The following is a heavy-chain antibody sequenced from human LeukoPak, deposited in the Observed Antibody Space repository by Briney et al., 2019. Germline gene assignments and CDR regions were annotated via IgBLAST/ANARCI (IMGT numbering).Heavy chain of an antibody. CDR2: ISGSGGST. V-gene: IGHV3-23*01. D-gene: IGHD1-14*01. CDR3: AKTINGDYSDY. Sequence: GGSLRLSCAASGLTFTNYVMNWVRQAPGKGLEWVSAISGSGGSTYYADSVKGRFTISRDNSKNTLYLQMNSLRAEDTAVYYCAKTINGDYSDYWGQGTLVTVSS. CDR1: GLTFTNYV. J-gene: IGHJ4*02.